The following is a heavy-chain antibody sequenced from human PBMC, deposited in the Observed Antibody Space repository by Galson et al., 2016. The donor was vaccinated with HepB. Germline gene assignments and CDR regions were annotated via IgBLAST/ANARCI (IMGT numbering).Heavy chain of an antibody. V-gene: IGHV4-31*03. Sequence: TLSLTCTVSGASISSGRYYWSWIRQRPGRGLEWIGYIYYSGTTYYNPSLESRITVTVDTSRNQFSLKLTSVTAADPAAYFCAREWIQLWLPQNNAFDIWGQGTMVTVSS. J-gene: IGHJ3*02. CDR1: GASISSGRYY. CDR2: IYYSGTT. CDR3: AREWIQLWLPQNNAFDI. D-gene: IGHD5-18*01.